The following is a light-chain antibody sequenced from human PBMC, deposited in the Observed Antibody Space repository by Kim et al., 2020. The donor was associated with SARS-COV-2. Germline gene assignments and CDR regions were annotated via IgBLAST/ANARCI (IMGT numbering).Light chain of an antibody. J-gene: IGLJ3*02. CDR3: QAWDSSTKGV. V-gene: IGLV3-1*01. CDR2: QDT. Sequence: VSPGQTASITCSGDKMGYKYVSWYQQSPGQSPVLVIYQDTKRPSGIPERFSGSNSGNTATLTISGTQTMDQADYYCQAWDSSTKGVFGGGTQLTVL. CDR1: KMGYKY.